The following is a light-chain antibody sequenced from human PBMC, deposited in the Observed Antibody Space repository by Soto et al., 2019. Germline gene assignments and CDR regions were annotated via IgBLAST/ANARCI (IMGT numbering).Light chain of an antibody. CDR2: DAS. Sequence: EIVLTQSPATLSLSPGERATLSCRASQSVSSYLAWYQPKPGQAPRLLISDASNRATGIPARFSGSGSGTDFTLTSSTLEPEDFAVYYCQHRSEWPVSFGQGTRLEIK. CDR1: QSVSSY. CDR3: QHRSEWPVS. J-gene: IGKJ5*01. V-gene: IGKV3-11*01.